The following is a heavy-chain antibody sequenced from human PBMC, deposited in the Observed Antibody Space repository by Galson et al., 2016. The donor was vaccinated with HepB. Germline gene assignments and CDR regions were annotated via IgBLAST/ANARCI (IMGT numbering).Heavy chain of an antibody. V-gene: IGHV4-39*01. CDR3: ARRGPHPYSDDSSGYFYFAS. D-gene: IGHD3-22*01. Sequence: ETLSLTCTDSGGSISNSHSYWGWIRQSPGKGLEWIASISYSGSTFYNPSLKSRVTISVDTSKNQLSLKLRSVIAADTAVYYCARRGPHPYSDDSSGYFYFASWSQATPVTVSS. J-gene: IGHJ4*02. CDR2: ISYSGST. CDR1: GGSISNSHSY.